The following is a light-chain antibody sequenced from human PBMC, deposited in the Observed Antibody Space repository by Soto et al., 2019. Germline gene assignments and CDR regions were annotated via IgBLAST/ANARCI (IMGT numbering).Light chain of an antibody. CDR1: STDVGGYNA. CDR3: NSFRVSHLYV. V-gene: IGLV2-14*01. CDR2: EVT. J-gene: IGLJ1*01. Sequence: QSVLSHPASVSGSPGQTITISCTGTSTDVGGYNAVSWYQHHPGKAPKLIIYEVTHRPSGVSDRFSASKSGNTASLTISGLQAEDEADYYCNSFRVSHLYVFGTGTKVT.